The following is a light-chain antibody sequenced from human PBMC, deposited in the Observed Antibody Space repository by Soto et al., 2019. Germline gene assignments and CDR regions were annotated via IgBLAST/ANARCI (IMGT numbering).Light chain of an antibody. CDR2: DVT. J-gene: IGLJ1*01. Sequence: QSALTQPPSASGSPGQSVTISCTGSSSDVGGFDWVSWYQQHPGKVPKLMIYDVTKRPSGVPDRFSGSKSGNTASLTVSGIQAEDEADYYCCSYAGRTAVFGTGTKLTVL. V-gene: IGLV2-8*01. CDR1: SSDVGGFDW. CDR3: CSYAGRTAV.